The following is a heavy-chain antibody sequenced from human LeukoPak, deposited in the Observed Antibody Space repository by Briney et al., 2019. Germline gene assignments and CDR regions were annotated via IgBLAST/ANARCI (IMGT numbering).Heavy chain of an antibody. V-gene: IGHV1-3*01. CDR2: FNAGNGNT. J-gene: IGHJ3*02. Sequence: ASVKVSCKASGYTFTSYAMRCVRQASGQRLEWMGWFNAGNGNTKYSQKFHGRVTITRDTSAGTAYMELSSLRSEDTAVYYCARVIGARYCRSTSCPDAFDIWGQGTMVTVSS. CDR1: GYTFTSYA. CDR3: ARVIGARYCRSTSCPDAFDI. D-gene: IGHD2-2*01.